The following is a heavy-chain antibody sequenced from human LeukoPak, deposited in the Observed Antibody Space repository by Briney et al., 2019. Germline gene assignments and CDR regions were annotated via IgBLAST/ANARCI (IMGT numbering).Heavy chain of an antibody. CDR2: ISSSGSTI. J-gene: IGHJ4*02. V-gene: IGHV3-48*03. D-gene: IGHD5-18*01. Sequence: GGSLRLSCAASGFTFSSYEMNWVRQAPGKGLEWVSYISSSGSTIHYADSVKGRFTISRDNAKNSLYLQMNSLRAEDTAVYYCARDLGGYSYFDYWGQGTLVTVSS. CDR3: ARDLGGYSYFDY. CDR1: GFTFSSYE.